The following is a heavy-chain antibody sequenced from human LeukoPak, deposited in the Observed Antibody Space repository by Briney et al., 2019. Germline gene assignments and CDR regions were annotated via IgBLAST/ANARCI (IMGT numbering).Heavy chain of an antibody. D-gene: IGHD3-22*01. CDR3: ARAVYYYDSSGYPYWYFDL. CDR1: AGSISSHY. J-gene: IGHJ2*01. V-gene: IGHV4-59*11. Sequence: PSETLPLTCTVSAGSISSHYWSWIRQPPGKGLEWIGYIYYSGSTNYNPSLKSRVTISVDTSKNQFSLKLSSVTAADTAVCYCARAVYYYDSSGYPYWYFDLWGRGTLVTVSS. CDR2: IYYSGST.